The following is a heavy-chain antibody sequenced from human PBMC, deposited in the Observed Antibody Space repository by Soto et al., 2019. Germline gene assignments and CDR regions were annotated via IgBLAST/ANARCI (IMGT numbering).Heavy chain of an antibody. CDR1: GYTFMSYG. CDR3: ARDNGSEVRYSSSGRYGMDV. V-gene: IGHV1-18*01. D-gene: IGHD6-13*01. Sequence: QVPLVQSGAEVKKPGASVKVSCKASGYTFMSYGISWVRQAPGQGLEWMGWISAYNGNTNYAQKFQGRVTTTTDTSTTTDYMERSSLRSDDTTVYYCARDNGSEVRYSSSGRYGMDVCGQGTTVTVSS. J-gene: IGHJ6*02. CDR2: ISAYNGNT.